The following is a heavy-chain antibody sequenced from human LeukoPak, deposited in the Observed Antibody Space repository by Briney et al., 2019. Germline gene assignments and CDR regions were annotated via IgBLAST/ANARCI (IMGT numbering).Heavy chain of an antibody. Sequence: PGGSLGLSCAASGFTFSDYYMSWISQAPGKGLEWVSYISSSGSTIYYADSVKGRFTISRDNAKNSLYLQMNSLRAEDTALYYCARDSSGWSYYYGMDVWGQGTTVTVSS. J-gene: IGHJ6*02. CDR1: GFTFSDYY. CDR2: ISSSGSTI. V-gene: IGHV3-11*01. D-gene: IGHD6-19*01. CDR3: ARDSSGWSYYYGMDV.